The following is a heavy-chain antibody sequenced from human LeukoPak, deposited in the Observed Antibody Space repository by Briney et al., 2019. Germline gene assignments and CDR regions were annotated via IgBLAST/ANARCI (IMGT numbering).Heavy chain of an antibody. V-gene: IGHV3-23*01. J-gene: IGHJ4*02. CDR1: GFTFSSYA. CDR3: AKSASVDYYDSSGSWNY. D-gene: IGHD3-22*01. CDR2: ISGSGGST. Sequence: PGGSLRLSCAASGFTFSSYAMSWVRQAPGKGLEWVSAISGSGGSTYYADSVKGRFTISRDNSKNTLYLQMNSLRAEDKAVYYCAKSASVDYYDSSGSWNYWGQGTLVTVSS.